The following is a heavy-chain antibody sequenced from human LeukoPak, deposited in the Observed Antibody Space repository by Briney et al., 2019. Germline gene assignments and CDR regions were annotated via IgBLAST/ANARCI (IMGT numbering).Heavy chain of an antibody. D-gene: IGHD1-14*01. V-gene: IGHV4-31*03. J-gene: IGHJ4*02. CDR1: GGSISSGGYY. Sequence: MTSQTLSLTCTVSGGSISSGGYYWSWIRQHPGKGLGWIGYIYYSGSTYYNPSLKSRVTISVNTSKNQFSLKLSSVTAADTAVYYCARGPDLYYFDYWGQGTLVTVSS. CDR3: ARGPDLYYFDY. CDR2: IYYSGST.